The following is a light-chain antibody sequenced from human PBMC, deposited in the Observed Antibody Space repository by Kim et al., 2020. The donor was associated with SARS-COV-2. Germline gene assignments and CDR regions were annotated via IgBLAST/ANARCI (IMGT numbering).Light chain of an antibody. Sequence: APGRTGRIYCEGNNVGRKGVNWCQQKPGQAPVLVIYYDRDRPSGIPERFSGSNAGNTATLTISRVEAGDEADYYCHVWDGTSGQWVFGGGTQLTVL. CDR2: YDR. J-gene: IGLJ3*02. CDR1: NVGRKG. CDR3: HVWDGTSGQWV. V-gene: IGLV3-21*04.